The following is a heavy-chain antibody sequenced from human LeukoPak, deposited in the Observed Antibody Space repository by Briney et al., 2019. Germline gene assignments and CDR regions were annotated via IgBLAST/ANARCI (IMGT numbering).Heavy chain of an antibody. J-gene: IGHJ4*02. CDR1: GFTFSSYA. CDR3: AKDGERGSCSYFDY. D-gene: IGHD2-15*01. V-gene: IGHV3-23*01. Sequence: GGSLRLSCAASGFTFSSYAMSWVRQAPGKGLEWVSAISGSTGSTYYADSVKGRFTISRDNSKNTLYLQMKSLRAEDTAVYYCAKDGERGSCSYFDYWGQGTLVTVSS. CDR2: ISGSTGST.